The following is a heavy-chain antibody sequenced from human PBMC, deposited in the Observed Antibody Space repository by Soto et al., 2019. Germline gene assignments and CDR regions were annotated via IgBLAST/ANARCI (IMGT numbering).Heavy chain of an antibody. J-gene: IGHJ6*02. Sequence: QVQLVQSGAEVKKPGSSVKVSCKASGGTFSSYAISWVRQAPGQGLEWMGGIIPIFGTANYAPKFQGRDTITADESTSTAYMELSSLRSEDTALYYCASRYGGNYYYYGIDFWGQGTTVTVSS. CDR2: IIPIFGTA. V-gene: IGHV1-69*01. CDR3: ASRYGGNYYYYGIDF. D-gene: IGHD4-17*01. CDR1: GGTFSSYA.